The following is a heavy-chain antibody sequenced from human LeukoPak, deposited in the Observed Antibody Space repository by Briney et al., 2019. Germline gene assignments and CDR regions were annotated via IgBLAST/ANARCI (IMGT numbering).Heavy chain of an antibody. CDR1: GFNFNAYS. D-gene: IGHD1-1*01. CDR2: ITSDTRTI. Sequence: GGSLRLSCAASGFNFNAYSMNWVRQAPGKGLEWVSYITSDTRTIHHADSVKGRFTIYRDNSKSSVFLQMNSLRADDTAVYYCARSVEGHFDFWGQGTLVTVSS. CDR3: ARSVEGHFDF. V-gene: IGHV3-48*04. J-gene: IGHJ4*02.